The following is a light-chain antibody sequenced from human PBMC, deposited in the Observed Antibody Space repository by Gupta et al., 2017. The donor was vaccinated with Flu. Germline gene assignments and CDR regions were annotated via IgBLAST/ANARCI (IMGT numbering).Light chain of an antibody. CDR3: SSYTSSSTLVV. V-gene: IGLV2-14*01. CDR2: EVS. J-gene: IGLJ2*01. CDR1: SRDVGGYKY. Sequence: QSALTQPASVSGSPGPSITISCTGTSRDVGGYKYVYWDQQHPGKAPKLMSYEVSDRHTGVSNSFSGSKSGNTASLTISGLQAEDEADYYCSSYTSSSTLVVFGGGTKLTVL.